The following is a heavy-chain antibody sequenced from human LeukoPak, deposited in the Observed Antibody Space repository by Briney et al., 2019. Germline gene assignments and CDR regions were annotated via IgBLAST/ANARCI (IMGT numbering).Heavy chain of an antibody. D-gene: IGHD3-22*01. CDR2: IYYSGST. Sequence: PSETLSLTCTVSGGSISSSSYYWGWIRQPPGKGLEWIGSIYYSGSTYYNPSLKSRVTISVDTSKNQFSLKLSSVTAADTAVYYCARAPLYSSGYYIYWGQGTLVTVSS. V-gene: IGHV4-39*01. CDR1: GGSISSSSYY. J-gene: IGHJ4*02. CDR3: ARAPLYSSGYYIY.